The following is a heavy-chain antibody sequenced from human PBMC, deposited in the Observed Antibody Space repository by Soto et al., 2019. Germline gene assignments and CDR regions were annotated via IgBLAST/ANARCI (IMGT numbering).Heavy chain of an antibody. J-gene: IGHJ6*03. V-gene: IGHV1-69*04. Sequence: GASVKVSCKASGGTFSSYTISWVRQAPGQGLEWMGRIIPILGIANYAQKFQGRVTITADKSTSTAYMELSSLRSEDTAGYYCAREWYGDSYYYYMDVWGKGTTVTVS. CDR1: GGTFSSYT. D-gene: IGHD4-17*01. CDR2: IIPILGIA. CDR3: AREWYGDSYYYYMDV.